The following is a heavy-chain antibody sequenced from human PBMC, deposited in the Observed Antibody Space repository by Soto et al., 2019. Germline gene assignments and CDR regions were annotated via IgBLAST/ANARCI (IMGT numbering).Heavy chain of an antibody. CDR2: ISAYNGNT. D-gene: IGHD5-12*01. Sequence: VASVKVSCKASGYTFTSYGISWVRQAPGQGLEWMGWISAYNGNTNYAQKLQGRVTMTTDTSTSTAYMELRSLRSDDTAVYYCARRRRGYPDYYYYGMDVWGQGTTVTVSS. CDR1: GYTFTSYG. J-gene: IGHJ6*02. V-gene: IGHV1-18*01. CDR3: ARRRRGYPDYYYYGMDV.